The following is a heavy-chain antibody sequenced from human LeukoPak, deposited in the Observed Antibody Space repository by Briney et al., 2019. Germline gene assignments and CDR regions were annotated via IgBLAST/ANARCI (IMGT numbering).Heavy chain of an antibody. V-gene: IGHV1-2*02. Sequence: ASVKVSCKASGYTFTGYYMHWVRQAPGQGLEWMGWINPNSGGTNYAQKFQGRVTMTRDTSISTAYMELSRLRSDDTAVYYCARRTAAEPYYYYYYMDVWGKGTTVTVSS. CDR1: GYTFTGYY. D-gene: IGHD6-13*01. CDR2: INPNSGGT. CDR3: ARRTAAEPYYYYYYMDV. J-gene: IGHJ6*03.